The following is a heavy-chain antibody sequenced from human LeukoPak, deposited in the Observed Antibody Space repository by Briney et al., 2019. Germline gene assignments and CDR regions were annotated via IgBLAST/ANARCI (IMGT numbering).Heavy chain of an antibody. CDR1: GFTFSDYY. V-gene: IGHV3-11*01. D-gene: IGHD3-10*01. CDR3: ARDDYGSGSSYYYGMDV. Sequence: GGSLRLSCAASGFTFSDYYMSWIRQAPGKGLEWVSYISSSGSTIHYADSVKGRFTISRDNAKNSLYLQMNSLRAEDTAVYYCARDDYGSGSSYYYGMDVWGQGTTVTVSS. CDR2: ISSSGSTI. J-gene: IGHJ6*02.